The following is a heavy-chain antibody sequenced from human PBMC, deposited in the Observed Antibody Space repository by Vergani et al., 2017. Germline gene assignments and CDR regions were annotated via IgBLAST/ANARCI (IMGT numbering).Heavy chain of an antibody. D-gene: IGHD2-2*01. J-gene: IGHJ5*02. V-gene: IGHV3-30*02. CDR1: GFTFSNYG. CDR2: IRYDGSNT. Sequence: QVQLVESGGGVVQPGGSLRLSCGASGFTFSNYGMHWVRQAPGKGLEWVTFIRYDGSNTYYADSVKGRFTISRDNSKNTLFLQMNSLRAEDTAVYYCARDLLRYCSSTSCYFWFDPWGQGTLVTVSS. CDR3: ARDLLRYCSSTSCYFWFDP.